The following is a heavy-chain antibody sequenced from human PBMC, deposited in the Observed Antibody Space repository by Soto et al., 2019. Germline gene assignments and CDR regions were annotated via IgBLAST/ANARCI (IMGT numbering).Heavy chain of an antibody. J-gene: IGHJ6*03. V-gene: IGHV4-59*08. CDR2: IYYSGST. D-gene: IGHD4-17*01. CDR1: GGSISSYY. CDR3: ARHGATVTTFGYYYYYMDV. Sequence: PSETLSLTCTVSGGSISSYYWSWIRQPPGKGLEWIGYIYYSGSTNYNPSLKSRVTISVDTSKNQFSLKLSYVTAADTAVYYCARHGATVTTFGYYYYYMDVWGKGTTVTVSS.